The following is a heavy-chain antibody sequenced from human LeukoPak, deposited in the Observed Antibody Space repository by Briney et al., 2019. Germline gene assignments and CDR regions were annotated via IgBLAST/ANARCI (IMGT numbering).Heavy chain of an antibody. V-gene: IGHV4-4*09. CDR3: ARDSGWSFDY. J-gene: IGHJ4*02. CDR2: IYTSGST. CDR1: GGSISSYY. Sequence: SETLSLTCKVSGGSISSYYWSWIRQPPGKGLEWIGYIYTSGSTNYNPSLKSRVTISVDTSKSQFSLKLSSVAAADTAVYYCARDSGWSFDYWGQGTLVTVSS. D-gene: IGHD6-19*01.